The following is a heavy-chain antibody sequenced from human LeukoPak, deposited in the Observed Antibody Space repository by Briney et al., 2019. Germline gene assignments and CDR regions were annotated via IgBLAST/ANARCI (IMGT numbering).Heavy chain of an antibody. CDR2: INQDEI. CDR3: ASSGYSYGSFDY. Sequence: PGKSLRLSCVASGFTFSSSWMSWVRQGPGKGLQWVASINQDEIHYVDAVRGRFTISRDNAKNSLYLEMNSLTADDTAVYYCASSGYSYGSFDYWGQGTRVTVSS. J-gene: IGHJ4*02. V-gene: IGHV3-7*01. D-gene: IGHD5-18*01. CDR1: GFTFSSSW.